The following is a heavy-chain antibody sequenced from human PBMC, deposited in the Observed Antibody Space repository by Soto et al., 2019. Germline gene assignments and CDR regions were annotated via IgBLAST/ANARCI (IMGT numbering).Heavy chain of an antibody. V-gene: IGHV3-74*01. D-gene: IGHD4-17*01. CDR2: VNGDGSRV. CDR1: GFTFREHW. Sequence: GGSLRLSCAASGFTFREHWMNWVRLAPGKGLVWVSRVNGDGSRVNYADSVKGRFTISRDNAKNTLFLQMNSLRAEDTAVYYFASNGADNFDYWGQGALVTVSS. CDR3: ASNGADNFDY. J-gene: IGHJ4*02.